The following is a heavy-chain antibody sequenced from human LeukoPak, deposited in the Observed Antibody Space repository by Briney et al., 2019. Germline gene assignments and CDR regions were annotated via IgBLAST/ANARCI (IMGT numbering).Heavy chain of an antibody. J-gene: IGHJ4*02. CDR2: ISGSGGST. Sequence: GGALRLSCAASGFTFSSYGMSWVRQAPGKGLEWVSAISGSGGSTYYADSVKGRFTISRDNSKNTLYLQMNSLRAEDTAVYYCAKKGRSSYCSGGSCDWPTFFDYWSQGTLVTVSS. CDR3: AKKGRSSYCSGGSCDWPTFFDY. CDR1: GFTFSSYG. D-gene: IGHD2-15*01. V-gene: IGHV3-23*01.